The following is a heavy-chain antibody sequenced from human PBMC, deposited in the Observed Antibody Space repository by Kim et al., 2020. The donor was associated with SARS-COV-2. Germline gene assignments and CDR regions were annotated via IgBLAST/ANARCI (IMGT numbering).Heavy chain of an antibody. CDR2: FDPEDGET. Sequence: ASVKVSCKVSGYTLTELSMHWVRQAPGKGLEWMGGFDPEDGETIYAQKFQGRVTMTEDTSTDTAYMELSSLRSEDTAVYYCATDLRRITIFGVVSTWGQGTLVTVSS. CDR1: GYTLTELS. V-gene: IGHV1-24*01. CDR3: ATDLRRITIFGVVST. D-gene: IGHD3-3*01. J-gene: IGHJ5*02.